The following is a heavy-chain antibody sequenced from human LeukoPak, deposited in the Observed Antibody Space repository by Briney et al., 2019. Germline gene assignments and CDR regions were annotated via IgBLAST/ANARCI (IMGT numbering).Heavy chain of an antibody. CDR1: GFTFSSYA. V-gene: IGHV3-30*04. CDR3: AKDGSGSSPFDY. D-gene: IGHD3-10*01. CDR2: ISYDGSNK. Sequence: GGSLRLSCAASGFTFSSYAMHWVRQAPGKGLEWVAVISYDGSNKYYADSVKGRFTISRDNSKNTLYLQMNSLRAEDTAVYYCAKDGSGSSPFDYWGQGTLVTVSS. J-gene: IGHJ4*02.